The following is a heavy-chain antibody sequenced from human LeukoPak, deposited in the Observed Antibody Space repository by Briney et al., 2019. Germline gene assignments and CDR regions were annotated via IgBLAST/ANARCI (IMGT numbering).Heavy chain of an antibody. D-gene: IGHD3-22*01. J-gene: IGHJ3*02. Sequence: SETLSLTCTVSGGSISSSSYYWGWIRQPPGKGLEWIGSIYYSGSTYYNPSLKSRVTISVDTSKNQFSLKLSSVTAADTAVYYCARLYDSISEAFDIWGQGTMVTVSS. V-gene: IGHV4-39*07. CDR3: ARLYDSISEAFDI. CDR2: IYYSGST. CDR1: GGSISSSSYY.